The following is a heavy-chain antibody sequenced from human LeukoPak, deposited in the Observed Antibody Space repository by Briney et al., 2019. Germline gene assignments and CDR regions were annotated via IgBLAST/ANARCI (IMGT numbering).Heavy chain of an antibody. J-gene: IGHJ6*03. CDR3: AGGVGITIFGAVITANDYMDV. V-gene: IGHV4-34*01. D-gene: IGHD3-3*01. CDR2: INHSGST. Sequence: PSETLSLTCAVYGGSFSGYYWSWIRQPPGKGLEWIGEINHSGSTNYNPSLKSRVTISVDTSKNQFSLKLSSVTAADTAVYYCAGGVGITIFGAVITANDYMDVWGKGTTVTVSS. CDR1: GGSFSGYY.